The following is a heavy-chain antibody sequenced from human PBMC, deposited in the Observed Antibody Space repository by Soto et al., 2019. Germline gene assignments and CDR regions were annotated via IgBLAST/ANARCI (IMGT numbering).Heavy chain of an antibody. D-gene: IGHD2-15*01. CDR2: IIPIFGTA. CDR1: GGTFSSYA. Sequence: QVQLVQSGAEVKKPGSSVKVSCKASGGTFSSYAISWVRQAPGQGLEWMGGIIPIFGTANYAQKFQGRVTNAAEESRTTAYMELRRLQSEDTAVYYCATHPGGRGDYYGRDVWGQGTTVSVS. CDR3: ATHPGGRGDYYGRDV. J-gene: IGHJ6*02. V-gene: IGHV1-69*12.